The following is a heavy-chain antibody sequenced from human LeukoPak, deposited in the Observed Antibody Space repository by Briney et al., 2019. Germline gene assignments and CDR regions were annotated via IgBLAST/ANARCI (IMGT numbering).Heavy chain of an antibody. CDR1: GFXISSIY. CDR2: IYGGDRT. CDR3: ARDGEYSYGYGFDY. D-gene: IGHD5-18*01. J-gene: IGHJ4*02. V-gene: IGHV3-66*01. Sequence: GGSLRLSCAASGFXISSIYMSWVRQPPGKGLEWVSVIYGGDRTYYADSVKGRFTISRDTSKNTLYLQMNSLRPEDTAVYYCARDGEYSYGYGFDYWGQGTLVTVSS.